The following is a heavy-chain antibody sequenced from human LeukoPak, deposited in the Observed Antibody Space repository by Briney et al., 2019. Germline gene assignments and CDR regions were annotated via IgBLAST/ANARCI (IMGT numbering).Heavy chain of an antibody. CDR2: ISAYNGNT. Sequence: ASVKVSCKASGYTFASYYMHWVRQAPGQGLEWMGWISAYNGNTNYAQKLQGRVTMTTDTSTSTAYMELRSLRSDDTAVYYCAREAGGILTGYYNYWGQGTLVTVSS. J-gene: IGHJ4*02. CDR3: AREAGGILTGYYNY. V-gene: IGHV1-18*04. D-gene: IGHD3-9*01. CDR1: GYTFASYY.